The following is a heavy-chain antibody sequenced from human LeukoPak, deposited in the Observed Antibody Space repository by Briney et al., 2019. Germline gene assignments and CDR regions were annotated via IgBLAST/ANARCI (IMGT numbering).Heavy chain of an antibody. CDR3: ARGGVVRGVPYNWFDP. CDR1: GYTFTSYG. V-gene: IGHV1-18*01. D-gene: IGHD3-10*01. CDR2: ISAYNGNT. J-gene: IGHJ5*02. Sequence: GASVKVSCKASGYTFTSYGISWVRQAPGQGLERMGWISAYNGNTNYAQKLQGRVTMTKDTSTSTAYMELRSLRSDDTAVYYCARGGVVRGVPYNWFDPWGQGTLVTVSS.